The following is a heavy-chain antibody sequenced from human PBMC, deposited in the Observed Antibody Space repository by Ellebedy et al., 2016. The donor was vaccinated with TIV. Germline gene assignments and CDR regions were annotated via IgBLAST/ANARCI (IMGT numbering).Heavy chain of an antibody. D-gene: IGHD6-19*01. V-gene: IGHV1-3*01. CDR3: ARDAGIAVLGTYYYYAMDV. CDR1: GYTFTSFT. CDR2: INAGNGNT. J-gene: IGHJ6*02. Sequence: ASVKVSCKASGYTFTSFTMHWVRQAPGQRLEWMGWINAGNGNTKYSQKFQGRGTITRDTSATTAYMELSSLRSEDTAVYFCARDAGIAVLGTYYYYAMDVWGQGTTVTVSS.